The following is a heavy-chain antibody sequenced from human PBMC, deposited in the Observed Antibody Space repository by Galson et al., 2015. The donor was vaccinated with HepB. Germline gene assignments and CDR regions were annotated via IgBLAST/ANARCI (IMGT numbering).Heavy chain of an antibody. D-gene: IGHD3-3*01. J-gene: IGHJ6*02. V-gene: IGHV1-18*04. Sequence: SVKVSCKASGYTFTSYGISWVRQAPGQGLEWMGWISAYNGNTNYAQKLQGRVTMTTDTSTSTAYMELRSLRSDDTAVYYCARDGSGYYMLYYYYGMDVWGQGTTVTVSS. CDR3: ARDGSGYYMLYYYYGMDV. CDR2: ISAYNGNT. CDR1: GYTFTSYG.